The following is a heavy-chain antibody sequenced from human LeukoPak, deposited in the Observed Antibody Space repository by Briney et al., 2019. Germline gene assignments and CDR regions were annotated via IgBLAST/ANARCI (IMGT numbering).Heavy chain of an antibody. CDR2: IKQDGSGK. Sequence: GGSLRLSCAASGFTFSNFWMSWVRPAPGKGLEWVANIKQDGSGKYYVDSVKGRFTNSRDNAKKSLSLQMNSLKAEDTAVYYCASHYSSSWYGYWGQGTLVTVS. J-gene: IGHJ4*02. D-gene: IGHD6-13*01. CDR1: GFTFSNFW. V-gene: IGHV3-7*01. CDR3: ASHYSSSWYGY.